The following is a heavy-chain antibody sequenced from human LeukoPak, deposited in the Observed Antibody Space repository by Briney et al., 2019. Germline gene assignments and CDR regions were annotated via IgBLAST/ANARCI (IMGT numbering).Heavy chain of an antibody. Sequence: GGSLRLSCAASGFTFSSYSMNWVRHAPGKGLEWVSSISSSSSYIYYADSVKGRFTISRDNAKNSLYLQMNSLRAEDTAVYYCARVGATSNCLDNWGQGTLVTVSS. CDR1: GFTFSSYS. CDR3: ARVGATSNCLDN. J-gene: IGHJ4*02. D-gene: IGHD1-26*01. CDR2: ISSSSSYI. V-gene: IGHV3-21*01.